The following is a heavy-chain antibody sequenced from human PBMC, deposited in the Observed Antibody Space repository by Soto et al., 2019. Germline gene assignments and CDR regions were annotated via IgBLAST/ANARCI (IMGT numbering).Heavy chain of an antibody. J-gene: IGHJ6*02. V-gene: IGHV3-53*01. CDR3: VKDSDYYGMDV. CDR1: GFYLSSNY. CDR2: LYSGYST. Sequence: PGGSLRLSCAASGFYLSSNYMSWVRQAPGKGLEWVSVLYSGYSTYYADSVKGRFTISRDNSKNTLYLQMNSLTAEDTAVYYCVKDSDYYGMDVWGQGTTVTVSS.